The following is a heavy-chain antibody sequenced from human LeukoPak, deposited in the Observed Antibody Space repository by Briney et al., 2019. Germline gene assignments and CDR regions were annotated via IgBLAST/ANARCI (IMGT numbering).Heavy chain of an antibody. Sequence: GGSLRLSCAASGFTFSSYSMNWVRQAPGKGLEWVSSISSSSSYIYYADSVKGRFTISRDNAKNSLYLQMNSLRAEDTAVYYCARDWGDYGPFDYWGQGTLVTVSS. D-gene: IGHD4-17*01. CDR1: GFTFSSYS. V-gene: IGHV3-21*01. CDR3: ARDWGDYGPFDY. J-gene: IGHJ4*02. CDR2: ISSSSSYI.